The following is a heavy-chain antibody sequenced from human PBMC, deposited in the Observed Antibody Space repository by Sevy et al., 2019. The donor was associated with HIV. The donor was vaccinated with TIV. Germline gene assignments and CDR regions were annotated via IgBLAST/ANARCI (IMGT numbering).Heavy chain of an antibody. CDR2: MYYSGST. D-gene: IGHD2-8*02. J-gene: IGHJ4*02. CDR1: GVSISGSDYD. CDR3: ARHGGLVDRAFDY. V-gene: IGHV4-39*01. Sequence: SETLSLTCTVSGVSISGSDYDWGWIRQPPGKGLEWIGSMYYSGSTHYNPSLKSRVTVSIDTSKNQFSLKLTSVTAADTAVYYCARHGGLVDRAFDYWGQRSLVTVSS.